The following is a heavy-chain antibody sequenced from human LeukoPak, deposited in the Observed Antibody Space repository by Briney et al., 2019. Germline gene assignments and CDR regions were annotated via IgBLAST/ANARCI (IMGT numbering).Heavy chain of an antibody. CDR2: ISYDGNDK. CDR1: GFTFRNYA. Sequence: GGSLRLSCAASGFTFRNYAMHWVRQAPGKGLEWVAFISYDGNDKYYADSVQGRFTISRDNSKNTLYLQMNSLRAEDTAVYYCAKDEPGSYSPSDYWGQGTLVTVSS. D-gene: IGHD3-10*01. J-gene: IGHJ4*02. V-gene: IGHV3-30*18. CDR3: AKDEPGSYSPSDY.